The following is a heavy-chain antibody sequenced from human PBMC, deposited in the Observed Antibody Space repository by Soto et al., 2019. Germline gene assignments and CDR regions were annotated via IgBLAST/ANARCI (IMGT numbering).Heavy chain of an antibody. V-gene: IGHV3-21*01. CDR1: GFTFSSYT. CDR2: ISSTSSYI. Sequence: GGSLRLSCAASGFTFSSYTMNWVRQAPGKGLEWVSSISSTSSYIYYADSVKGRFTISRDNAKNSLYLQMNSLRAEDTAVYYCTRVLYYDGSGYNFWGQGTLVTVS. CDR3: TRVLYYDGSGYNF. D-gene: IGHD3-22*01. J-gene: IGHJ4*02.